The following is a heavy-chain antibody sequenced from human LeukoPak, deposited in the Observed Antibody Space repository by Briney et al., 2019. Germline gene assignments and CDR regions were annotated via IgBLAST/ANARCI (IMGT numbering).Heavy chain of an antibody. D-gene: IGHD5-24*01. V-gene: IGHV3-23*01. CDR1: GFTFTNYP. CDR2: ISNSKGISD. CDR3: AKRRDAYPIRGTFDS. Sequence: PGGSLRLSCAVSGFTFTNYPMSWVRQAPGKGLEWVSGISNSKGISDYYADSVKGRFTISRDNSKNTLYLQMKSLRGEDTAVYYCAKRRDAYPIRGTFDSWGQGALVTVSS. J-gene: IGHJ4*02.